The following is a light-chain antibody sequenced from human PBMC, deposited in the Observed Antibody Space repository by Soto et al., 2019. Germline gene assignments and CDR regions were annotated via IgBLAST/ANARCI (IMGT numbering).Light chain of an antibody. J-gene: IGLJ3*02. CDR3: SSYTNSNTWV. Sequence: QSALTQPASVSGSPGQSITISCTGTSSDVGGYNYVSWYQQNPGKAPKLMIYEVNNRPSGASNRFSGSKSGNTASLTISGLQDEDEADYYCSSYTNSNTWVFGGGTKLTVL. V-gene: IGLV2-14*01. CDR1: SSDVGGYNY. CDR2: EVN.